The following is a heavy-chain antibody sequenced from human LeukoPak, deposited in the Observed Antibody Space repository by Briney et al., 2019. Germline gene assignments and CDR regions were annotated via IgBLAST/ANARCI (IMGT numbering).Heavy chain of an antibody. J-gene: IGHJ4*02. V-gene: IGHV1-46*01. CDR1: GYTFTSYY. Sequence: PGASVKVSCKASGYTFTSYYMHWVRQAPGQGLEWMGIINPSGGSTSYAQKSQGRVTMTRDMSTSTVYMELSSLRSEDTAVYYCARPAAQVVVAATSFDYWGQGTLVTVSS. CDR2: INPSGGST. CDR3: ARPAAQVVVAATSFDY. D-gene: IGHD2-15*01.